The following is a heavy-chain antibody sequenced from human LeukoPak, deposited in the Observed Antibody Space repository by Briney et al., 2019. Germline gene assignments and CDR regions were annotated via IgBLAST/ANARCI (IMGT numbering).Heavy chain of an antibody. CDR1: GFTFSSYS. V-gene: IGHV3-21*04. CDR3: ATDYSNPQDY. Sequence: PGGSLRLSCATSGFTFSSYSMNWVRQAPGTGLEWVSSISGGSDYIYYADSVKGRFTISRDNSKNTLYLQMNSLRAEDTAVYYCATDYSNPQDYWGQGTLVTVSS. D-gene: IGHD4-11*01. CDR2: ISGGSDYI. J-gene: IGHJ4*02.